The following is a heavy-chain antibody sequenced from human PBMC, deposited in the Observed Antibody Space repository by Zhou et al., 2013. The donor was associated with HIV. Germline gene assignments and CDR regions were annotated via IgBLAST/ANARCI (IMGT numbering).Heavy chain of an antibody. CDR1: GYAFTSYY. D-gene: IGHD3-9*01. CDR2: INPNSGGT. CDR3: AREILTGYTYYFDY. V-gene: IGHV1-2*02. Sequence: QVQLVQSGAEMKKPGASVNISCKASGYAFTSYYIHWVRQAPGQGLEWMGWINPNSGGTNYAQKFQGRVTMTRDTSISTAYMELSRLRSDDTAVYYCAREILTGYTYYFDYWGQGTLVTVSS. J-gene: IGHJ4*02.